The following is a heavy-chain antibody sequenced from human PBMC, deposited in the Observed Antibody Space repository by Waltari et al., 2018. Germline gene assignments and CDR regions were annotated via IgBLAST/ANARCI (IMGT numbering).Heavy chain of an antibody. CDR2: ISGDSVST. V-gene: IGHV3-23*01. J-gene: IGHJ6*02. CDR1: GSTFSSYP. Sequence: EVHLLESGGDLVQPGGSLRLSCVASGSTFSSYPMTWVRRAPGKGLEWVSSISGDSVSTYYADSVRGRFTIFRDNSKDTVYLQMDSLRGEDGGLYFCAKGHSGSPTIFGVIYYGLEVWGQGTTVTVSS. CDR3: AKGHSGSPTIFGVIYYGLEV. D-gene: IGHD3-3*01.